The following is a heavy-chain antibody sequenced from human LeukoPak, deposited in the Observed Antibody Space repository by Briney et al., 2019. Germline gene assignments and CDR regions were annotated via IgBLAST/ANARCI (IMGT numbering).Heavy chain of an antibody. CDR1: GGSISSYY. J-gene: IGHJ4*02. V-gene: IGHV4-59*01. CDR3: ARHLGGAGANDY. D-gene: IGHD3-16*01. CDR2: IYYSGST. Sequence: SETLSLTCTVSGGSISSYYWSWIRQPPGKGLEWIGYIYYSGSTNYNPSLKSRVTISVDTSKNQFSLKLSSVTAADTAVYYCARHLGGAGANDYRGQGTLVTVSS.